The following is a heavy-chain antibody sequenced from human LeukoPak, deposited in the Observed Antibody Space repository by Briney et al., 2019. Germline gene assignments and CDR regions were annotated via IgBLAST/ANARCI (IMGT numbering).Heavy chain of an antibody. V-gene: IGHV4-39*01. Sequence: PSETLSLTCTVSGGSISSSSYYWGWIRQPPGKGLERIGSIYYSGSTYYNPSLKSRVTISVDTSKNQFSLKLSSVTAADTAVYYCASERGVAGTRGIDYWGQGTLVTVSS. CDR2: IYYSGST. CDR1: GGSISSSSYY. J-gene: IGHJ4*02. CDR3: ASERGVAGTRGIDY. D-gene: IGHD6-19*01.